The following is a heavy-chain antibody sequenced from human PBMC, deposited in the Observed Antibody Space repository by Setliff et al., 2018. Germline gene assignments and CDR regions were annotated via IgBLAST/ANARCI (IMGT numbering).Heavy chain of an antibody. CDR3: ARNPFKLPELAIYGYFDY. V-gene: IGHV4-61*09. Sequence: SETLSLTCTVSGDSISSRTYYWSWIRQPAGKGLGWIGHIYTSWSTSYYNPSLKSRVTISADTSKNQFSLKLTSVTAADTAVYFCARNPFKLPELAIYGYFDYWGQGTLVTVSS. J-gene: IGHJ4*02. CDR1: GDSISSRTYY. CDR2: IYTSWSTS. D-gene: IGHD3-3*01.